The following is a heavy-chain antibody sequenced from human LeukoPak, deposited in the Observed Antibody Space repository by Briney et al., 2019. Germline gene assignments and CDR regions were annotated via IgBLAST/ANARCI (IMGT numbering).Heavy chain of an antibody. J-gene: IGHJ4*02. Sequence: LETLSLTCTVSGGSISSSSYYWGWIRQPPGKGLEWIGTIYYSGSTYYNPSLKSRVTISVDTSKNQFSLKLSSVTAADTAVYYCARQGSGNYLSPVNYWGQGTLVTVSS. CDR1: GGSISSSSYY. D-gene: IGHD1-26*01. CDR2: IYYSGST. V-gene: IGHV4-39*01. CDR3: ARQGSGNYLSPVNY.